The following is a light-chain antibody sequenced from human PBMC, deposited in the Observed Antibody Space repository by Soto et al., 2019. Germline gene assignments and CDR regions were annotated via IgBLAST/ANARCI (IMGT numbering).Light chain of an antibody. J-gene: IGKJ5*01. CDR1: QDIAGY. V-gene: IGKV1-12*01. CDR3: QQAYSFPIT. Sequence: DTPRTPPPPPVSGSXGCKLTIACRASQDIAGYLAWYQHKPGRTPELLIHGASRLQSGVPARFSGSGSGTDFTLSINSLQPEDFATYYCQQAYSFPITSGQGTRLET. CDR2: GAS.